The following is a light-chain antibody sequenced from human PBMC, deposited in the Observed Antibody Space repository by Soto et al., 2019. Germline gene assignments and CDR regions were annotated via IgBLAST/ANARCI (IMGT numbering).Light chain of an antibody. Sequence: EIVLTQSPGTLSLSPGERATLSCRASQSVTSSYLAWYQQKPGQAPRLLIYGASTRATGIPDRFSGGGSGTDFTFTISRLEPEEFAVYYCQEYRSSRTFGQGTKVEIK. CDR3: QEYRSSRT. V-gene: IGKV3-20*01. J-gene: IGKJ1*01. CDR2: GAS. CDR1: QSVTSSY.